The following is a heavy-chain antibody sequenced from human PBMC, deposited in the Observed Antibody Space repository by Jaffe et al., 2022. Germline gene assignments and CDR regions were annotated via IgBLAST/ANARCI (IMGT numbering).Heavy chain of an antibody. CDR2: ITGNGNA. CDR3: ARDNRPPGRGDLNWFNP. D-gene: IGHD2-21*02. Sequence: QVQLVQSGAEVKKPGASVKVSCKSSGYTFFSYGLHWVRQAPGQRPEWMGWITGNGNAKYSQNFQGRVTITRDTSASTAYMELSSLRSEDTAVYYCARDNRPPGRGDLNWFNPWGQGTLVTVSS. J-gene: IGHJ5*02. V-gene: IGHV1-3*01. CDR1: GYTFFSYG.